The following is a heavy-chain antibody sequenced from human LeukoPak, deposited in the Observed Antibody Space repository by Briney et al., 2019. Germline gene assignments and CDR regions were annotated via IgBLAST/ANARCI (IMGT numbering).Heavy chain of an antibody. J-gene: IGHJ4*02. Sequence: PSETLSLTCTVSGYSISSGYYWGWIRQPPGKGLEWIGSIYHSGSTYYNPSLKSRVTISVDTSKNQFSLKLSSVTAADTAVYHCATTLDDYGDYLFDYWGQGTLVTVSS. CDR2: IYHSGST. D-gene: IGHD4-17*01. V-gene: IGHV4-38-2*02. CDR1: GYSISSGYY. CDR3: ATTLDDYGDYLFDY.